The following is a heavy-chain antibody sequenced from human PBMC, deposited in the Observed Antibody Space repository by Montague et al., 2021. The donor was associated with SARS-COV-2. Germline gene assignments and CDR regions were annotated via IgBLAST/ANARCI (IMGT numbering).Heavy chain of an antibody. D-gene: IGHD3-9*01. Sequence: LSLSYSASGFTFSSYWMSWVRQAPGKGLEWVANIKQDGSEKYYVDSVKGRFTISRDNAKNSLYLQMNSLRAEDTAVYYCASSQYDILTGYYFFASFDYWGQGTLVTVSS. CDR1: GFTFSSYW. J-gene: IGHJ4*02. CDR2: IKQDGSEK. CDR3: ASSQYDILTGYYFFASFDY. V-gene: IGHV3-7*01.